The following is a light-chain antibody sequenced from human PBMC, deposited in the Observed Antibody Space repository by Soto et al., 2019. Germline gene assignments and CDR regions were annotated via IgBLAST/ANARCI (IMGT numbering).Light chain of an antibody. J-gene: IGLJ1*01. Sequence: QSVLTQPASVSGSPGQSITISCTGTSSDVGSYNLVSWYQQHPGKAPKLMIYEVIKRPSGVSDRFSGSKSGNTASLTISGLRGEDEADYYCCSYAGSNYVFGTGTKVTVL. V-gene: IGLV2-23*02. CDR2: EVI. CDR1: SSDVGSYNL. CDR3: CSYAGSNYV.